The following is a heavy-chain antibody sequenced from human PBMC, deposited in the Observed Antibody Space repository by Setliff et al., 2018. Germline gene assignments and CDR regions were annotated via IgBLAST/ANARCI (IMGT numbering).Heavy chain of an antibody. CDR2: INPSGGST. Sequence: ASVKVSCKASGGTFGTNAVSWVRQAPGQGLEWMGIINPSGGSTSYAQKFQGRVTVTRDTSTSTVYMELSSLRSEDTAVYYCATEKFPGDWGDYWGQGTLVTVSS. J-gene: IGHJ4*02. CDR3: ATEKFPGDWGDY. D-gene: IGHD2-21*01. CDR1: GGTFGTNA. V-gene: IGHV1-46*01.